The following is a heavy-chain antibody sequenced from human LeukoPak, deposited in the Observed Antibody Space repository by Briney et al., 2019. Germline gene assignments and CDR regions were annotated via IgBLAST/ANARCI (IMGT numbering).Heavy chain of an antibody. CDR3: ARAPDSSGYFFRPDY. CDR2: ISVYSDDT. Sequence: ASVKVSCKASGYTFTNYAISWVRQAPGQGLELMGWISVYSDDTKSAQNLQGRITMTKDTSTSTAYMELRSLRSDDTAVYYCARAPDSSGYFFRPDYWGQGTLVTVPS. D-gene: IGHD3-22*01. CDR1: GYTFTNYA. V-gene: IGHV1-18*01. J-gene: IGHJ4*02.